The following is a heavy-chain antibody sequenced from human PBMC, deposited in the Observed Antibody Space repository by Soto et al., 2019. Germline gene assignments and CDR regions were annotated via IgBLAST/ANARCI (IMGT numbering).Heavy chain of an antibody. CDR2: IYYSGST. J-gene: IGHJ4*02. Sequence: SETLSLTCTVSGGSIISYYWSWILQPPGKGLEWIGYIYYSGSTNYNPSLKSRVTISVDTSKNQFSLKLSSVTAADTAVYYCARGKWLRSSFDYWGQGTLVTVSS. CDR3: ARGKWLRSSFDY. D-gene: IGHD5-12*01. V-gene: IGHV4-59*08. CDR1: GGSIISYY.